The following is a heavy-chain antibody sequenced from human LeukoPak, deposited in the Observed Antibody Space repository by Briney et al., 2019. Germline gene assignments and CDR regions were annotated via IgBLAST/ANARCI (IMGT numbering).Heavy chain of an antibody. V-gene: IGHV4-59*01. D-gene: IGHD1-26*01. Sequence: SETLSLTCTVSGGSISSYYWSCMRHPPGKRLECIGYIYYSGSTNYNPSLKSRVTISVDTSKNQFSLKLSSVTAADTAVYYCARDRSGSYLDAFDIWGQGTMVTVSS. CDR1: GGSISSYY. J-gene: IGHJ3*02. CDR2: IYYSGST. CDR3: ARDRSGSYLDAFDI.